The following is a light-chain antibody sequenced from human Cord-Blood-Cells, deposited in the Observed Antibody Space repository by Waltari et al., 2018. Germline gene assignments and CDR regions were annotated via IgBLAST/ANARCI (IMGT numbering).Light chain of an antibody. CDR1: SGSIASNY. CDR2: EDN. Sequence: SESPGKTVTISCTRSSGSIASNYVQWYQQRPGSSPTTVIYEDNQRLSGVPDRFSGSIDSSSNSASLTISGLKTEDEADYYCQSYDSSNQVFGGGTKLTVL. J-gene: IGLJ3*02. CDR3: QSYDSSNQV. V-gene: IGLV6-57*01.